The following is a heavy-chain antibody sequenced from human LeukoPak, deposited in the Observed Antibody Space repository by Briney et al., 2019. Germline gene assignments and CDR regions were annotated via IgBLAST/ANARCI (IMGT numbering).Heavy chain of an antibody. CDR3: ARQARENYDFWSGYDTDFDY. CDR2: IYPGDSDT. CDR1: GYSFTSYW. V-gene: IGHV5-51*01. J-gene: IGHJ4*02. Sequence: GESLKISCKGSGYSFTSYWIGWVRQMPGKGLELMGIIYPGDSDTRYSPSFQGQVTISADKSISTAYLQWSSLKASDTAMYYCARQARENYDFWSGYDTDFDYWGQGTLVTVSS. D-gene: IGHD3-3*01.